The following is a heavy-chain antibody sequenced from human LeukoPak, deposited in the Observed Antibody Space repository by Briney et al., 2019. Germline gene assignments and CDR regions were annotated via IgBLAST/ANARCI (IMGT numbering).Heavy chain of an antibody. CDR1: GYTFTSYD. CDR2: VNPNSGNT. D-gene: IGHD3-10*01. V-gene: IGHV1-8*01. J-gene: IGHJ4*02. CDR3: ARGEGPADNYYGSGSYYY. Sequence: ASVKVSCKASGYTFTSYDINWVRQATGQGLEWMGWVNPNSGNTGYAQKFQGSVTMTRNTSISTAYMELSSLRSEDTAVYYCARGEGPADNYYGSGSYYYWGQGTLVTVSS.